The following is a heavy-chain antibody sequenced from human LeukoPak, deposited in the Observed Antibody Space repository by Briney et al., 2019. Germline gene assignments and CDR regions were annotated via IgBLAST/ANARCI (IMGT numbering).Heavy chain of an antibody. Sequence: GGSLRLSCAASGFTFSSYAMSWVRQAPGKGLEWVSAISGSGGSTYYADSVEGRFTISRDNSKNTLYLQMNSLRAEDTAVYYCAKVPMTTVTTSPYFDLWGRGTLVTVSS. CDR3: AKVPMTTVTTSPYFDL. CDR2: ISGSGGST. J-gene: IGHJ2*01. CDR1: GFTFSSYA. V-gene: IGHV3-23*01. D-gene: IGHD4-17*01.